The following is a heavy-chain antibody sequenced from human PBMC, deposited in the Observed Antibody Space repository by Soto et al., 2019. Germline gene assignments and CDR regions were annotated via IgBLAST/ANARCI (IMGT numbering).Heavy chain of an antibody. V-gene: IGHV1-69*06. J-gene: IGHJ6*02. CDR1: GYTFTSYA. D-gene: IGHD2-2*01. CDR3: ARDYRFYCSSTSCYEGLYYYYYGMDV. Sequence: SVKFSCKASGYTFTSYAMHWVRQAPGQGLEWMGGIILIFGTANYAQKFQGRVTITADKSTSTAYMELSSLRSEDTAVYYCARDYRFYCSSTSCYEGLYYYYYGMDVWGQGTTVTVSS. CDR2: IILIFGTA.